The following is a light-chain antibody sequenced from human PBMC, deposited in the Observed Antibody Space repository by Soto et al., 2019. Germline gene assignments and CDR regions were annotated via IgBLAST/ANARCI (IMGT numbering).Light chain of an antibody. V-gene: IGKV3-15*01. J-gene: IGKJ1*01. CDR1: QSVSNN. CDR2: DAS. CDR3: QQYNNWPPWT. Sequence: ILMTQSPATLSVSPGERATLSCRASQSVSNNLAWYQQKPGQAPRHLIYDASTRATGIPARFSGSGSGTEFPLTISGLQSEDFAVYYCQQYNNWPPWTFGQGTKVEIK.